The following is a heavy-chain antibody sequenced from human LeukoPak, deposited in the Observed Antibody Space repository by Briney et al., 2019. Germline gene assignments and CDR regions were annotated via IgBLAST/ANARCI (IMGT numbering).Heavy chain of an antibody. J-gene: IGHJ4*02. CDR2: IYSSGDT. CDR3: ARDTPGIVAAGN. CDR1: GGSISSYY. V-gene: IGHV4-4*07. Sequence: SETLSLTCTVSGGSISSYYWSWIRQPAGKGLEWIGRIYSSGDTDYNPSLKSRVTMSVDTSKNQFSLKLSSMTAADTAVYYCARDTPGIVAAGNWGQGTLVTVSS. D-gene: IGHD6-13*01.